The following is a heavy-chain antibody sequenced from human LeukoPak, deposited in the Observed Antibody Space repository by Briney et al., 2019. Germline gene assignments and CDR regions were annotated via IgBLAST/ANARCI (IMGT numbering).Heavy chain of an antibody. D-gene: IGHD6-13*01. CDR1: GYSFTSHY. J-gene: IGHJ4*02. CDR3: AAPSENSSSRYKEFDY. Sequence: ASVKVSCKASGYSFTSHYMHWVRQAPGQGLEWMGGIIPIFGTANYAQKFQGRVTITADESTSTAYMELSSLRSEDTAVYYCAAPSENSSSRYKEFDYWGQGTLVTVSS. V-gene: IGHV1-69*13. CDR2: IIPIFGTA.